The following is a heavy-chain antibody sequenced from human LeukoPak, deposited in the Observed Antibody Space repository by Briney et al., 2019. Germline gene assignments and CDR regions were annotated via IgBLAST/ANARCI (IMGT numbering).Heavy chain of an antibody. CDR3: ARGGRIQLERRGYFDY. Sequence: GGSLRLSCAASGFIFSSYGMHWVRQAPGKGLEWVAFIRYDGSKKYYADSVKGRFTISRDNSKNTLYLHMNSLRAEDTAVYYCARGGRIQLERRGYFDYWGQGTLVTVSS. D-gene: IGHD1-1*01. J-gene: IGHJ4*02. V-gene: IGHV3-30*02. CDR2: IRYDGSKK. CDR1: GFIFSSYG.